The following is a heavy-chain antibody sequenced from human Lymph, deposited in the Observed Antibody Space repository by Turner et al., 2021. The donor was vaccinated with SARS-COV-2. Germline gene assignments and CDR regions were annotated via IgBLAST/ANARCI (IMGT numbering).Heavy chain of an antibody. CDR2: RNPNSGNT. D-gene: IGHD1-26*01. CDR1: GYTFTSYD. CDR3: ARGRYSGGGMDV. J-gene: IGHJ6*02. Sequence: QVQLVQSGAEVKKPGASVKVCCKAPGYTFTSYDINWVRQATGQGLEWMGWRNPNSGNTGYAQKFQGRVTMTRNTSISTAYMELSSLRSEDTAVYYCARGRYSGGGMDVWGQGTTVTVSS. V-gene: IGHV1-8*02.